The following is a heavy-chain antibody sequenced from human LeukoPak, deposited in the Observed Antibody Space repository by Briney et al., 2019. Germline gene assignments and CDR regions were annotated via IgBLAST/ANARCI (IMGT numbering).Heavy chain of an antibody. D-gene: IGHD3-22*01. CDR3: ALSYYYDSSDY. CDR1: ASTFTGYY. CDR2: INPNGGGT. Sequence: ASVKVSCKPSASTFTGYYIHWVRQAPGHGLAWMGWINPNGGGTNYAQKFQDRVTMTRDTSISTAYMELSRLRSDDTAVYYCALSYYYDSSDYWGQGTLVTVFS. J-gene: IGHJ4*02. V-gene: IGHV1-2*02.